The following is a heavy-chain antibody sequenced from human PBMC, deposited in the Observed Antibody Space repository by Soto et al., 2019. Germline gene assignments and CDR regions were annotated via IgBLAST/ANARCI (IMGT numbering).Heavy chain of an antibody. J-gene: IGHJ6*02. D-gene: IGHD3-10*01. V-gene: IGHV4-34*01. CDR3: ARADYYGSGSYSNPPTPYYYRIDV. CDR2: INHSGST. CDR1: GGSFSGYY. Sequence: SETLSLTCAVYGGSFSGYYWSWIRQPPGKGLEWIGEINHSGSTNYNPSLKSRVTISVDTSKNQFSLKLSSVTAADTAVYYCARADYYGSGSYSNPPTPYYYRIDVWGQGTTVTVSS.